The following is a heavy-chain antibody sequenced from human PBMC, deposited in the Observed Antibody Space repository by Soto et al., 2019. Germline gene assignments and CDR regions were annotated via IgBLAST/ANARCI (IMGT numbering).Heavy chain of an antibody. CDR1: GGTFSTLA. CDR2: IIPIFGRP. Sequence: QVQLVQSGTEVKKPGSSEKVSCKASGGTFSTLAVSWVRQAPGQGLEWMGGIIPIFGRPVYAQKFQGRVTITADESTSIVYMELSSLSSEDTAVYYCARAPYEDYAVPEPNYFDSWGQGTLVTVSS. D-gene: IGHD4-17*01. V-gene: IGHV1-69*01. J-gene: IGHJ4*02. CDR3: ARAPYEDYAVPEPNYFDS.